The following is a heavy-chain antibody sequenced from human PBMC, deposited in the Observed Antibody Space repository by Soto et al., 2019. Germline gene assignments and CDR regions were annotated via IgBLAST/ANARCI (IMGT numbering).Heavy chain of an antibody. CDR3: ARGTYYYDSSVYYSL. CDR1: GFTFSSYS. Sequence: EVQLVESGGGLVKPGGSLRLSCAASGFTFSSYSMNWVRRAPGKGLEWVSSISSSSSYIYYADSVKGRFTISRDNAKNSLYLQMNSLRAEDTAVYYCARGTYYYDSSVYYSLWGQGTLVTVSS. V-gene: IGHV3-21*01. D-gene: IGHD3-22*01. CDR2: ISSSSSYI. J-gene: IGHJ4*02.